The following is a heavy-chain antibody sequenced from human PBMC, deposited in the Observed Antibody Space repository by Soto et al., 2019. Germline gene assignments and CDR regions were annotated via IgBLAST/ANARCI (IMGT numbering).Heavy chain of an antibody. CDR3: ARVSAAGANYYYFGIDV. J-gene: IGHJ6*02. Sequence: GASVKVSCKASGYTFTSYDINWVRQATGQGLEWMGWMNPNSGNTGYAQKFQGRVTMTRNTSISTAYRELSSLRSEDTAVYYCARVSAAGANYYYFGIDVWGQGTTGTVSS. D-gene: IGHD2-8*02. CDR1: GYTFTSYD. V-gene: IGHV1-8*01. CDR2: MNPNSGNT.